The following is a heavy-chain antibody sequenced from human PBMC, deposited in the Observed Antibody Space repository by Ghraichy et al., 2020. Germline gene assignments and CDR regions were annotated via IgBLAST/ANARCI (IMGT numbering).Heavy chain of an antibody. D-gene: IGHD6-13*01. CDR1: GGSISTYY. CDR2: TYDNGST. V-gene: IGHV4-59*01. J-gene: IGHJ4*02. CDR3: ARSSRAPPRYSSSLYYFDR. Sequence: SETLSLICTVSGGSISTYYWNWIRQTPGKGLEWVGHTYDNGSTNYNPSLQSRVTISVDTSRKQFSLRLSSLTAADSAVYYCARSSRAPPRYSSSLYYFDRWGQGALVTVSS.